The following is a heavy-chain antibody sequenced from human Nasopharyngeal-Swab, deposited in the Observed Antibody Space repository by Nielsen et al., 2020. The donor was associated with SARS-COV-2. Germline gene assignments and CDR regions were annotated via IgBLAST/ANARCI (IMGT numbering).Heavy chain of an antibody. V-gene: IGHV5-10-1*01. D-gene: IGHD2-15*01. CDR2: IDPSDSYT. Sequence: GESLKTSCKGSGYSFTSYWISWVRQMPGKGLEWMGRIDPSDSYTNYSPSFQGHVTISAAKSISTAYLQWSSLKASDTAMYYCARVGRYCSGGSCYSGYWGQGTLVTVSS. CDR3: ARVGRYCSGGSCYSGY. CDR1: GYSFTSYW. J-gene: IGHJ4*02.